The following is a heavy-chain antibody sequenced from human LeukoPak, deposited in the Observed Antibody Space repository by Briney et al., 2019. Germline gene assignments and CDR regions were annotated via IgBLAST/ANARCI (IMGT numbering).Heavy chain of an antibody. J-gene: IGHJ5*02. Sequence: RPSRTLSLTCTVSGGSISSGGYYWSWIRQHPGKGLEWIGYIYYSGSTYYNPSLKSRVTISVDTSKNQFSLKLSSVTAADTAVYYCARERHTAGSRKVGWFDPWGQGTLVTVSS. CDR1: GGSISSGGYY. D-gene: IGHD5-18*01. CDR3: ARERHTAGSRKVGWFDP. CDR2: IYYSGST. V-gene: IGHV4-31*03.